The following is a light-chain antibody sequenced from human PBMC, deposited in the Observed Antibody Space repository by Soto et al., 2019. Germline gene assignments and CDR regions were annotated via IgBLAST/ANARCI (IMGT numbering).Light chain of an antibody. CDR1: QSLLHSNGYNY. CDR3: MQALQTPWT. J-gene: IGKJ1*01. Sequence: DLVMTQSPLSLPVTPGEPASISCRSSQSLLHSNGYNYFDWYLQKPGQSPQLLIYLGSNRASGVPDRFSGSGSGTDFTLKISRVEAEDVGVYYCMQALQTPWTFGQGTKVEIK. CDR2: LGS. V-gene: IGKV2-28*01.